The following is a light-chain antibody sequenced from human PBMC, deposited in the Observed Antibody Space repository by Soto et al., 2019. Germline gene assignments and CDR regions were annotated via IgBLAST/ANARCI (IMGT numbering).Light chain of an antibody. J-gene: IGLJ3*02. CDR1: SSNIGNNY. CDR3: GTWDSSLGV. CDR2: ENN. V-gene: IGLV1-51*02. Sequence: QSVLTQPPSVSAAPGQKVTISCSGSSSNIGNNYVSWYQQLPGTAPKLLIYENNKRPSGIPDRFSGSKSGTSATLGITGLQTGDEADYYCGTWDSSLGVFGGGTKPTVL.